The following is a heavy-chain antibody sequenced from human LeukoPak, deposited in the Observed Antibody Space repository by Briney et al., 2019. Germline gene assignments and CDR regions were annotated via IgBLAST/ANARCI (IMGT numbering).Heavy chain of an antibody. J-gene: IGHJ6*02. V-gene: IGHV3-7*04. CDR2: IKYDGSEK. CDR1: GFTFGIYW. Sequence: PGGSLRLSCEASGFTFGIYWMSWVRQAPGKGLEWVANIKYDGSEKYYVDSVKGRFTISRDNAKNSLYLQMNSLRAEDTAVYYCARDYFYPMDVWGQGTTVTVSS. CDR3: ARDYFYPMDV.